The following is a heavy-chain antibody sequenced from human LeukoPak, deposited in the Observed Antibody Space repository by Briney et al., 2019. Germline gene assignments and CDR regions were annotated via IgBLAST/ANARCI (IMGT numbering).Heavy chain of an antibody. CDR1: GFTFGDYG. J-gene: IGHJ6*03. Sequence: PGGSLRLSCTASGFTFGDYGMSWVRQAPGKGLEWVGFIRNKAYGGTTEYAASVKGRFTISRDDSKSIAYLQMNSLKTEDTAVYYCTREIGVAGTYYYCMDVWGKGTTVTVSS. CDR3: TREIGVAGTYYYCMDV. V-gene: IGHV3-49*04. CDR2: IRNKAYGGTT. D-gene: IGHD6-19*01.